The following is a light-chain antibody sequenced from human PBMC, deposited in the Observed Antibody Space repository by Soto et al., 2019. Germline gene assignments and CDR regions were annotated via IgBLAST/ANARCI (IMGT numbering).Light chain of an antibody. CDR3: GSYAGSIIPLI. Sequence: QSALTQPASVSGSPGQSITVSCTGTSSDVGNYNFVSWYQQHPGKAPKLMIYEVSKRPSGVSNRFSGSKSGNTASLTISGLQSEDEADYYCGSYAGSIIPLIFGTGTKVTVL. V-gene: IGLV2-23*02. CDR1: SSDVGNYNF. J-gene: IGLJ1*01. CDR2: EVS.